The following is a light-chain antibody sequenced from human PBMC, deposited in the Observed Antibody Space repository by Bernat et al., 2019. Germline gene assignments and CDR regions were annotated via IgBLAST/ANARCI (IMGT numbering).Light chain of an antibody. CDR3: HSYDSSNQV. Sequence: NFMLTQPHSVSESPGKTVAISCTRSSGSIASNYVRWYQQRPGSAPTTVIYEYNKRPSGVPDRFSGSIDSPSNSASLTISGLKTEDEAEHYCHSYDSSNQVFGGGTKLTVL. CDR1: SGSIASNY. V-gene: IGLV6-57*04. CDR2: EYN. J-gene: IGLJ3*02.